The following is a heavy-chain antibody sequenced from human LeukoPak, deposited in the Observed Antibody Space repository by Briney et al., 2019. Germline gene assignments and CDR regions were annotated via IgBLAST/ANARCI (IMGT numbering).Heavy chain of an antibody. CDR3: VRSARDCSSPNCRLDP. CDR1: GFTFGTYG. J-gene: IGHJ5*02. D-gene: IGHD2-2*01. CDR2: IWYDGSNE. Sequence: HPGGSLRLSCAASGFTFGTYGMHWVRQAPGKGLEWVAVIWYDGSNEYYADSVKGRFTISRDNSKNTLYLQMNSLRAEDTAVYYCVRSARDCSSPNCRLDPWGQGTLVTVSS. V-gene: IGHV3-33*01.